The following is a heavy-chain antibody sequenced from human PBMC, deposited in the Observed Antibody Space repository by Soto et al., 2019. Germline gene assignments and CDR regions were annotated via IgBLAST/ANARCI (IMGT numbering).Heavy chain of an antibody. CDR3: ASWEDYGDHFDY. J-gene: IGHJ4*02. CDR1: GYTFTGYY. V-gene: IGHV1-2*02. CDR2: INPNSGGT. D-gene: IGHD4-17*01. Sequence: QVQLVQSGAEVKKPGASVKVSCKASGYTFTGYYMHWVRQAPGQGLEWMGWINPNSGGTNYAKKFQGRVTMSRDTSISTAYMELSRLRSDDTGVYYCASWEDYGDHFDYWGQGTLVTVSS.